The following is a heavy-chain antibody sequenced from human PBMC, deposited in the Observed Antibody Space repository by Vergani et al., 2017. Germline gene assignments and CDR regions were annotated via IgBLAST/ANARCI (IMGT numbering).Heavy chain of an antibody. J-gene: IGHJ4*02. V-gene: IGHV3-21*01. D-gene: IGHD1-26*01. Sequence: EVQLVESGGGLVKPGGSLRLSCAASGFTFSSYSMNWVRQAPGKGLEWVSSISSSSSYIYYADSVKGRFTISRDNAKNSLYLQMNSLRAEDTAVYYCARDSRVGATLDFDYWGQGTLVTVSS. CDR1: GFTFSSYS. CDR2: ISSSSSYI. CDR3: ARDSRVGATLDFDY.